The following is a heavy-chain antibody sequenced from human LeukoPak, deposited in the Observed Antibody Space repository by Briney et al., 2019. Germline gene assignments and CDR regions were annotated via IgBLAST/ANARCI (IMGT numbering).Heavy chain of an antibody. Sequence: ASVKVSCKASGYTFTSYEINWVRQATGQGLEWMGWMNPNSGNTGYAQKFQGRVTMTRNTSISTVYMELSSLRSEDTAVYYCARPNWNHNAFDIWGQGTIVTVSS. CDR2: MNPNSGNT. CDR3: ARPNWNHNAFDI. J-gene: IGHJ3*02. V-gene: IGHV1-8*01. D-gene: IGHD1-1*01. CDR1: GYTFTSYE.